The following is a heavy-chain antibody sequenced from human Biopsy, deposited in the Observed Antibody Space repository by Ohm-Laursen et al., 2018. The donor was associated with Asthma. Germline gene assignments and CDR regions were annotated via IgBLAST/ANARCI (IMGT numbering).Heavy chain of an antibody. D-gene: IGHD3-10*01. Sequence: SSLRLSCTASGFTFSSYGMHWVRQAPGKGLEWVAVISYDGSNKYYADSVKGRFTISRDNSKNTLYLQMSSLRAGDTAVYYCAKDVVWFRELGGMDVWDQGTTVTVSS. CDR2: ISYDGSNK. CDR1: GFTFSSYG. J-gene: IGHJ6*02. CDR3: AKDVVWFRELGGMDV. V-gene: IGHV3-30*18.